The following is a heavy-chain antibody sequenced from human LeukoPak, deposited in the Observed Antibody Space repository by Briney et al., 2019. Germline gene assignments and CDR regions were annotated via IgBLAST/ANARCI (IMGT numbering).Heavy chain of an antibody. J-gene: IGHJ4*02. D-gene: IGHD3-10*01. Sequence: GGSLRLSCAASGFTFDDYAMHWVRQAPGKGLEWVSGISWNSGSIGYADSVRGRFTISRDNAKNSLYLQMNSLRAEDTAVYYCARDYNYYGSGSYHQPFDYWGQGTLVTVSS. V-gene: IGHV3-9*01. CDR3: ARDYNYYGSGSYHQPFDY. CDR1: GFTFDDYA. CDR2: ISWNSGSI.